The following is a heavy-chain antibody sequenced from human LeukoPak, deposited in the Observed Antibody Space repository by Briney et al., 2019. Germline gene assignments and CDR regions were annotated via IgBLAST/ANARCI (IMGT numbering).Heavy chain of an antibody. J-gene: IGHJ4*02. CDR1: GFTFSSYA. V-gene: IGHV3-48*02. CDR2: ISSSSSTI. D-gene: IGHD6-13*01. CDR3: AREDSSSWKLDY. Sequence: GSLRLSCAASGFTFSSYAMSWVGQAPGKGLEWVSYISSSSSTIFYADSVRGRFTISRDNAQNSLYLQMNSLRDEDTAVYYCAREDSSSWKLDYWGQGTLVTVSS.